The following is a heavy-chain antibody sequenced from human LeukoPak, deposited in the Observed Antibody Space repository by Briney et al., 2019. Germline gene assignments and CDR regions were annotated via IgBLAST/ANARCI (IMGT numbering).Heavy chain of an antibody. CDR2: IYTSGST. D-gene: IGHD6-19*01. CDR3: ARTTWNSGGWGYFHH. J-gene: IGHJ1*01. V-gene: IGHV4-61*02. CDR1: GGSISSGSYY. Sequence: SQTLSLTCTVSGGSISSGSYYWSWIRQPAGKGLEWIGRIYTSGSTNYNPSLKSRVTISVDTSKNQFSLKLTSVTAADTAVYYCARTTWNSGGWGYFHHWGQGTLVTVSS.